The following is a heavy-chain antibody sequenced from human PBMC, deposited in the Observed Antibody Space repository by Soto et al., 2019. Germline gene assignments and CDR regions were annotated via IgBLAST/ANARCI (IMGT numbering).Heavy chain of an antibody. CDR2: IIPIFGTA. D-gene: IGHD3-10*01. V-gene: IGHV1-69*13. CDR3: ATQVRGVIIRTPDAFDI. J-gene: IGHJ3*02. Sequence: GASVKVSCKASGGTFSSYAISGVRQAPGEGLEWMGGIIPIFGTANYAQKFQGRVTITADESTSTAYMELSSLRSEDTAVYYCATQVRGVIIRTPDAFDIWGQGTMVTVSS. CDR1: GGTFSSYA.